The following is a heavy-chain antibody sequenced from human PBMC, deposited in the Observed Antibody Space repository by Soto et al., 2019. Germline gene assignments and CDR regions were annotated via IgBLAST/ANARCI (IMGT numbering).Heavy chain of an antibody. Sequence: GASVKVSCKASGYTFTSYDMHWVRQATGQGLEWMGWMHPNNGNKGYAQKFKGRLTMTTDTSINTAYMELSSLTSEDTAVYYCARVYPAGRRPWSDFDFWGQGTLVTVSS. CDR2: MHPNNGNK. V-gene: IGHV1-8*01. D-gene: IGHD3-10*01. CDR1: GYTFTSYD. J-gene: IGHJ4*02. CDR3: ARVYPAGRRPWSDFDF.